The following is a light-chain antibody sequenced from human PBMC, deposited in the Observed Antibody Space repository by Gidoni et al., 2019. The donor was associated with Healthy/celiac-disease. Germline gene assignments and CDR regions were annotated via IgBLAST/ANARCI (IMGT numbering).Light chain of an antibody. V-gene: IGLV7-43*01. CDR3: LLYYGGAYV. CDR2: STS. Sequence: QTVVTQEPSLTVSPGGTVTLTCASSTGAVTSGHYPNWFQQKPGQAPRALIYSTSNTHSWTPARFSGSLLGDKAALTLSGVQPEDEAEYYCLLYYGGAYVFGTGTKVTVL. CDR1: TGAVTSGHY. J-gene: IGLJ1*01.